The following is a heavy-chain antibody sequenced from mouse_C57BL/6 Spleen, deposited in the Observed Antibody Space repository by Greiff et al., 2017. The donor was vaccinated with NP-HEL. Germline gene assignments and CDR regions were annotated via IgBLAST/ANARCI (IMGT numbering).Heavy chain of an antibody. CDR3: ARGTTVTYYYAMDY. J-gene: IGHJ4*01. D-gene: IGHD2-1*01. CDR2: IYPGDGDT. V-gene: IGHV1-80*01. Sequence: VKLVESGAELVKPGASVKISCKASGYAFSSYWMNWVKQRPGKGLEWIGQIYPGDGDTNYNGKFKGKATLTADKSSSTAYMQLSSLTSEDSAVYFCARGTTVTYYYAMDYWGQGTSVTVAS. CDR1: GYAFSSYW.